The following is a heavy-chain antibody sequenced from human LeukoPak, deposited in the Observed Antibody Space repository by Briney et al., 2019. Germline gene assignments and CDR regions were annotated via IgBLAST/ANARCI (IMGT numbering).Heavy chain of an antibody. J-gene: IGHJ4*02. CDR2: ISHDGRNK. Sequence: TGGFLRLSCAAYGFTFSSYTIHWFRQAPGKGLEWVTLISHDGRNKNYADSVKGRFTISRDNSKKTMYLEVNSLRAEDTAVYYCASRAGYTGSWSAFDYWGQGTLVTVSS. V-gene: IGHV3-30*04. CDR1: GFTFSSYT. CDR3: ASRAGYTGSWSAFDY. D-gene: IGHD6-13*01.